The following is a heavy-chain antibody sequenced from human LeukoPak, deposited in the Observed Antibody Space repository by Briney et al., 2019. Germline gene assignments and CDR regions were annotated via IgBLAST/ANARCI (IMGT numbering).Heavy chain of an antibody. D-gene: IGHD3-10*01. V-gene: IGHV1-2*02. CDR1: GYTFTVYY. CDR2: INPNSGGT. Sequence: ASVKVSCTASGYTFTVYYMHWVRQAPGQGLEWMGWINPNSGGTNYAQKFQGRVTMTRDTSISTAYMELSRLRSDDTAVYYCARIRDYYGSGSYGSKYYYYYYMDVWGKGTTVTVSS. J-gene: IGHJ6*03. CDR3: ARIRDYYGSGSYGSKYYYYYYMDV.